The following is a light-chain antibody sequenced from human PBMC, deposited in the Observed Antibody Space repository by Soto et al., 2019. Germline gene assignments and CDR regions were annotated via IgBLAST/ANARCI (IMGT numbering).Light chain of an antibody. Sequence: EIVLTQSPGTLSLSPGEIATLYFRASQSVSSNVAWYQQIPGQTPRLLIYGASTRATGIPARFSGSGSGTDFTLTISSLEPEDFAVYYCQQRSNWHTFGQGTRLEIK. CDR2: GAS. J-gene: IGKJ5*01. V-gene: IGKV3D-11*02. CDR3: QQRSNWHT. CDR1: QSVSSN.